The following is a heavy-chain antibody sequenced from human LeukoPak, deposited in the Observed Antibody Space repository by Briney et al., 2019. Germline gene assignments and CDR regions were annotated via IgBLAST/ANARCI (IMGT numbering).Heavy chain of an antibody. CDR2: IYPGDSDT. V-gene: IGHV5-51*01. D-gene: IGHD6-6*01. Sequence: TGESLKISCKGSGYSFTSYWIGWVRQMPGKGLEWMGIIYPGDSDTRYSPSFQGQVTISADKSISTAYLQWSSLKASDTAMYYCARHGRDSSSLVDYYYYYMDVWGKGTTVTVSS. CDR1: GYSFTSYW. CDR3: ARHGRDSSSLVDYYYYYMDV. J-gene: IGHJ6*03.